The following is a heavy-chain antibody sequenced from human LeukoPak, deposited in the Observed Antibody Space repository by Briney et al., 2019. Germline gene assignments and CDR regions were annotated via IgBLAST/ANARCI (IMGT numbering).Heavy chain of an antibody. Sequence: ASVKVSCKGSGYTFTKYAISWVRQAPGQGLEFMGWIDTNTGNPTYAQGFTGRFVFSLDTSVSTAYLQISSLKAEDSAIYFCANCYDSSGFFAYWGQGTLVTVSS. CDR1: GYTFTKYA. CDR3: ANCYDSSGFFAY. CDR2: IDTNTGNP. D-gene: IGHD3-22*01. J-gene: IGHJ4*02. V-gene: IGHV7-4-1*02.